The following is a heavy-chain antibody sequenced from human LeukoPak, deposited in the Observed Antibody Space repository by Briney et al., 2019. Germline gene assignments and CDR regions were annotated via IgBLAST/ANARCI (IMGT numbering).Heavy chain of an antibody. V-gene: IGHV3-30*01. J-gene: IGHJ4*02. CDR2: ISYDGSNK. Sequence: GGSLRLSCAASGFTLSSYAMHWVRQAPGKGLEWVAVISYDGSNKYYADSVKGRFTIPRDNSKNTLYLQMNSLRAEDTAVYYCAREDYWGQGTLVTVSS. CDR3: AREDY. CDR1: GFTLSSYA.